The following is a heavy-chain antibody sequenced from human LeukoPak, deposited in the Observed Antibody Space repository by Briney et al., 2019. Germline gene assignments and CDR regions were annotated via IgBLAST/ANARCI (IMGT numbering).Heavy chain of an antibody. CDR2: ISGSGGST. CDR3: AKDQLARPNDP. J-gene: IGHJ5*02. CDR1: GFTFSSYA. V-gene: IGHV3-23*01. Sequence: GGSLRLSCAASGFTFSSYAMSWVRQAPRKGMEWVSAISGSGGSTYYADSVKGRFTISRDNSKNTLYLQMNSLRAEDTAVYYCAKDQLARPNDPWGQGTLVTVSS.